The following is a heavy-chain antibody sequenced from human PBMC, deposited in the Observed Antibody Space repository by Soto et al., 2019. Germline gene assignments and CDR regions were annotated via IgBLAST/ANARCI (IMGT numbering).Heavy chain of an antibody. CDR1: GYTFTSYA. D-gene: IGHD5-12*01. CDR2: INAGNGNT. J-gene: IGHJ6*02. Sequence: ASVKVSCKASGYTFTSYAMHWVRQAPGQRLEWMGWINAGNGNTKYSQKFQGRVTITRDTSASTAYMELSSLRSEDTAVYYCATFSGLPPWYYGMDVWGQGTTVTVSS. CDR3: ATFSGLPPWYYGMDV. V-gene: IGHV1-3*01.